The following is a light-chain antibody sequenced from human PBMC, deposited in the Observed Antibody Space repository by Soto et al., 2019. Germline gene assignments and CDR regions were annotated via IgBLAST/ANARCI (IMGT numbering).Light chain of an antibody. Sequence: EIVLTQSPATLSLSPGERATLSCRTSQSVSSCFAWYQQKPGRAPRLLIYDASSRATGIPARFIGSGSGTDFTLTISSLEPEDFAVYYCQQRSNWPITFGQGTRLEIK. CDR2: DAS. CDR3: QQRSNWPIT. CDR1: QSVSSC. V-gene: IGKV3-11*01. J-gene: IGKJ5*01.